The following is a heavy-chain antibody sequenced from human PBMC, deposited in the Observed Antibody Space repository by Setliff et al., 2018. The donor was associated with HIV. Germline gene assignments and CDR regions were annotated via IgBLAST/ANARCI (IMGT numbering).Heavy chain of an antibody. CDR2: ISSGGGTI. Sequence: GGSLRLSCAASGFTFNTYEMNWVRQAPGKGLEWISYISSGGGTIYYADSVKGRFTISRDNANNSLYLQMNSLRAEDTAIYYCAREVTRYSQDYALDIWGQGTMVTVS. J-gene: IGHJ3*02. CDR1: GFTFNTYE. D-gene: IGHD2-2*02. V-gene: IGHV3-48*03. CDR3: AREVTRYSQDYALDI.